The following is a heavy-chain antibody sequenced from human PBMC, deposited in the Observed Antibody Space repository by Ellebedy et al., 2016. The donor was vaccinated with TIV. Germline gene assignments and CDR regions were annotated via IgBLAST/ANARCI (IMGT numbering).Heavy chain of an antibody. V-gene: IGHV4-59*11. D-gene: IGHD1-26*01. CDR3: AGDWNSRSYRFDF. Sequence: MPSETLSLTCTVSGGSISSHPWSWIRQPPGRGLEWIGYIYSGGTTTYNPSLKSRLTMSLDTSKNQFSLKLTSVTAADTAVYYCAGDWNSRSYRFDFWGQGALVTVSS. J-gene: IGHJ4*02. CDR1: GGSISSHP. CDR2: IYSGGTT.